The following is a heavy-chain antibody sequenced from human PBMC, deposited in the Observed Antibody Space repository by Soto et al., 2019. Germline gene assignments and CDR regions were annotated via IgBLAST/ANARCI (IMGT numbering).Heavy chain of an antibody. D-gene: IGHD4-17*01. J-gene: IGHJ6*02. CDR2: IYYSGST. CDR3: AIPATVVTPDYYYYGMDV. CDR1: GGSISSSSYY. V-gene: IGHV4-39*01. Sequence: PSETLSLTCTVSGGSISSSSYYWGWIRQPPGKGLEWIGSIYYSGSTYYNPSLKSRVTISVDTSKNQFSLKLSSVTAADTAVYYCAIPATVVTPDYYYYGMDVWGQGTTVT.